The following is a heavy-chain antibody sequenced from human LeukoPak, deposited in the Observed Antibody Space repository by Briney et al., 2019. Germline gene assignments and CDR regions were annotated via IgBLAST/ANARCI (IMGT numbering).Heavy chain of an antibody. CDR2: IYYSGST. J-gene: IGHJ6*03. Sequence: PSETLSLTCTVSGGSISSYYWSWIRQPPGKGLEWIGYIYYSGSTNYNPSLKSRVTISVDTSKNLFSLKLSSVTAADTAVYYCARGVTTVSYYYMDVWGKGTTVTVSS. CDR3: ARGVTTVSYYYMDV. CDR1: GGSISSYY. D-gene: IGHD4-11*01. V-gene: IGHV4-59*01.